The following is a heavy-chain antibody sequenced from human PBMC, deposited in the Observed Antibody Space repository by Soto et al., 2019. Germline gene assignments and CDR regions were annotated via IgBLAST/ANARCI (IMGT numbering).Heavy chain of an antibody. V-gene: IGHV3-72*01. J-gene: IGHJ4*02. Sequence: EVQVVESGGGLVQPGGSLRLSCVASGFTFSDHYMDWVREATGKGLEWIGLIRHKSDSYTTDYAASVKGRFTMSRDDSKNSVYLQMNSLKTDDTAVYYCGDAGRGYWGQASQLTVSS. D-gene: IGHD6-13*01. CDR2: IRHKSDSYTT. CDR3: GDAGRGY. CDR1: GFTFSDHY.